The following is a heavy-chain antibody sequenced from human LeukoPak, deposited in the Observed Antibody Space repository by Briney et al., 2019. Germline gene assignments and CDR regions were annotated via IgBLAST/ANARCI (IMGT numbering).Heavy chain of an antibody. Sequence: NPGGSLRLSCAASGFTFSEHYMSWIRQAPGKGLEWVSYISSRSSDTKYADSVKGRFTISRDNAKNSLYLRMNSLRAEDTAVYYCARAAKLDTIFDYWGQGTLVTVSS. CDR1: GFTFSEHY. J-gene: IGHJ4*02. V-gene: IGHV3-11*06. D-gene: IGHD3/OR15-3a*01. CDR3: ARAAKLDTIFDY. CDR2: ISSRSSDT.